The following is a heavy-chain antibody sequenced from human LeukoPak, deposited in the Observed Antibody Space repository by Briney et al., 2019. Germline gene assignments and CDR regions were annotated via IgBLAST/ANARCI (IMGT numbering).Heavy chain of an antibody. Sequence: SETLSLTCTVSGGSVSSGGYYWTWIRQPPGKGLEWIGYIYYTGKTNYNPSLKRRVTISVDASKNQFSLKLSSVTASDTAVYYCARGGVVGDIDYWGQGTLVTVSS. J-gene: IGHJ4*02. V-gene: IGHV4-61*08. D-gene: IGHD1-26*01. CDR3: ARGGVVGDIDY. CDR1: GGSVSSGGYY. CDR2: IYYTGKT.